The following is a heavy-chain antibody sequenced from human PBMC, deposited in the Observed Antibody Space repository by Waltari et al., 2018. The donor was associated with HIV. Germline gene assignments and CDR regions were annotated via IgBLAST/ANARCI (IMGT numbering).Heavy chain of an antibody. Sequence: QVQLVQSGAEVKKPGASVKVSCKASGYTFTGYYIHWLRQAPGQGLEWMGWINPNRGGTNYAQKFQGRVTMTRDTSISTAYMELSRLRSDDTAVYYCARSSGVPAAIENWFDPWGQGTLVTVSS. D-gene: IGHD2-2*02. J-gene: IGHJ5*02. CDR1: GYTFTGYY. V-gene: IGHV1-2*02. CDR3: ARSSGVPAAIENWFDP. CDR2: INPNRGGT.